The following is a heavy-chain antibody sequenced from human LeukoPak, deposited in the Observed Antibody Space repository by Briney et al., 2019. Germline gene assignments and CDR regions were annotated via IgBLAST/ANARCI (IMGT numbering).Heavy chain of an antibody. J-gene: IGHJ4*02. CDR2: INTGGGTT. CDR3: ARDLGGSGSYPAY. D-gene: IGHD3-10*01. Sequence: ASVKVSCKASGYTFTNYYMHWVRQAPGQGLEWLGVINTGGGTTSSAQKSQGRVTMTRDTSTSTAYMELRSLRSDDTAVYYCARDLGGSGSYPAYWGQGTLVTVSS. CDR1: GYTFTNYY. V-gene: IGHV1-46*01.